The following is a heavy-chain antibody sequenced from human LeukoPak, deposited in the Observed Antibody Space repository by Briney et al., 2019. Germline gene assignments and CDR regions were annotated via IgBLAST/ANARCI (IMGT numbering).Heavy chain of an antibody. CDR3: AGSQTYYDILTGYHPNFFDY. CDR1: GGSISSYY. J-gene: IGHJ4*02. D-gene: IGHD3-9*01. Sequence: PSETLSLTCTVSGGSISSYYWSWIRQPPGKGLEWIGYIYYSGSTNYNPSLKSRVTISVDTSKNQFSLKLSSVTAADTAVYYCAGSQTYYDILTGYHPNFFDYWGQGTLVTVSS. CDR2: IYYSGST. V-gene: IGHV4-59*01.